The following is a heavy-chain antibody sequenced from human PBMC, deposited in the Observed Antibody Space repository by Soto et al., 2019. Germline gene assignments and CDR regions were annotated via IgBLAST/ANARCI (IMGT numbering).Heavy chain of an antibody. V-gene: IGHV1-69*13. CDR3: ARDLDWDYEILTGYYYYGMDG. Sequence: GASVKVSCKASGGTFSSYAISWVRQAPGQGLEWMGGIIPIFGTANYAQKFQGRVTITADESTSTAYMELSSLRSEDTAVYYCARDLDWDYEILTGYYYYGMDGWGQGTTVNVSS. J-gene: IGHJ6*02. CDR1: GGTFSSYA. D-gene: IGHD3-9*01. CDR2: IIPIFGTA.